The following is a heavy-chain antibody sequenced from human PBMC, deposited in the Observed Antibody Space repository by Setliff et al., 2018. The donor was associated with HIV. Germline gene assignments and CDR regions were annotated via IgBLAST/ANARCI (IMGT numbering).Heavy chain of an antibody. CDR2: ISSSSSYK. J-gene: IGHJ4*02. V-gene: IGHV3-21*03. D-gene: IGHD3-22*01. CDR1: GFTFSSYS. CDR3: TTSHLITMIMVRFDY. Sequence: PGGSLRLSCAASGFTFSSYSMNWVRQAPGKGLEWVSSISSSSSYKYYADSVKGRFTISRDNSENTLYLQMNSLKTEDTAVYYCTTSHLITMIMVRFDYWGQGTLVTVSS.